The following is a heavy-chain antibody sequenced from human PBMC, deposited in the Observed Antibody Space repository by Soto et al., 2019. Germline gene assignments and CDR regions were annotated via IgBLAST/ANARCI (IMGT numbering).Heavy chain of an antibody. CDR3: TIVRVADSALDH. Sequence: QVQLVESGGGVVQPGRSLRLSCVGSGFIFRNNGMHWVRQTPGKGLEWVAFMSYDGSDTFYADSVKGRFTISRDNSKNTRFLHMSNLRAEDTAMYYCTIVRVADSALDHWGQGTLVTVSS. CDR1: GFIFRNNG. J-gene: IGHJ4*02. CDR2: MSYDGSDT. V-gene: IGHV3-30*03. D-gene: IGHD3-10*02.